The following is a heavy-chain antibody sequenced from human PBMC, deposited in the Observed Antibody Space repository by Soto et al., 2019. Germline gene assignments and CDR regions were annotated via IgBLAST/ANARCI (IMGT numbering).Heavy chain of an antibody. V-gene: IGHV3-49*03. J-gene: IGHJ4*02. CDR2: IRSKAYGGTT. CDR3: TKVRADDYDRSGPNY. D-gene: IGHD3-22*01. Sequence: PGGSLRLSCTASGFTFGDYAMSSFRQAPGKGLEWVGFIRSKAYGGTTEYAASVKGRFTISRDDSKSIAYLQMNSLKTEDTAVYYCTKVRADDYDRSGPNYWGQGTLVTVSS. CDR1: GFTFGDYA.